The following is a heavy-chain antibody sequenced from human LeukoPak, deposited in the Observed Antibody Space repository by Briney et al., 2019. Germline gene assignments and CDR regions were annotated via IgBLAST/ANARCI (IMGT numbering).Heavy chain of an antibody. D-gene: IGHD6-13*01. J-gene: IGHJ5*02. V-gene: IGHV4-61*02. CDR2: ISTSENT. Sequence: SETLSLTCTVSGGSIISGSYYWSWLRQPAGKGLEWVGRISTSENTNYNPSLKSRVTISVDTSKNQFSLNLSSVTAADTAVYYCARQRQQLLWFDPWGQGTLVTVSS. CDR1: GGSIISGSYY. CDR3: ARQRQQLLWFDP.